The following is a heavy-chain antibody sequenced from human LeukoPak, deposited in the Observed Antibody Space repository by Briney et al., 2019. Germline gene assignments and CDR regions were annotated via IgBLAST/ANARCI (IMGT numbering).Heavy chain of an antibody. CDR2: IYYSGST. Sequence: SETLSLTCTVSGGSISSYYWSWIRQPPGKGLEWIGYIYYSGSTNYNPSLKSRVTISVDTSKNQFSLKLSSVTAADTAVYYCARDISPLDFWSGYYYGMDVWGQGTTVTVSS. CDR1: GGSISSYY. J-gene: IGHJ6*02. CDR3: ARDISPLDFWSGYYYGMDV. D-gene: IGHD3-3*01. V-gene: IGHV4-59*01.